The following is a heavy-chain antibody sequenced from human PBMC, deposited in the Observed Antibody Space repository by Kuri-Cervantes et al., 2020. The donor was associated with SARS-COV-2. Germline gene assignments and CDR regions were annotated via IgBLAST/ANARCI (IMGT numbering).Heavy chain of an antibody. CDR3: ARPYCTTTTCYEGTLGS. V-gene: IGHV1-69*06. Sequence: SVKVSCKASGGTFSSYAVTWVRQSPGQGLEWMGRIIPLYGTTIYAQKFQGRVTLTADKSTNTAYMELSSLRSEDTAVYYCARPYCTTTTCYEGTLGSWGQGTLVTVSS. CDR2: IIPLYGTT. D-gene: IGHD2-2*01. CDR1: GGTFSSYA. J-gene: IGHJ4*02.